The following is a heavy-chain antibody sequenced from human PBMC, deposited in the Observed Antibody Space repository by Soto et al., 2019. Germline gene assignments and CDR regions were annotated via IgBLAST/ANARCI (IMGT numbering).Heavy chain of an antibody. Sequence: HPGGSLRLSCAASGFTFSSYGMHWVRQAPGKGLEWVAVISYDGSNKYYADSVKGRFTISRDNSKNTLYLQMNSLRAEDTAVYYCAKPIAVAGAGFYWGQGTMGTVS. V-gene: IGHV3-30*18. J-gene: IGHJ4*02. CDR1: GFTFSSYG. CDR3: AKPIAVAGAGFY. D-gene: IGHD6-19*01. CDR2: ISYDGSNK.